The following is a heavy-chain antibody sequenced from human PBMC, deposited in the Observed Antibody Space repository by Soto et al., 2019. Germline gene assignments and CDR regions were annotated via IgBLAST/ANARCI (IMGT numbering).Heavy chain of an antibody. D-gene: IGHD2-15*01. Sequence: QVQLQESGPGLVKPSQTLSLTCTVSGGSISSGGYYWSWIRQHPGKGLEWIGYIYYSGSTYYNPSLKSRVNIAVDTSKNQFSLKLSSGAAADTAVYYCGRGGGGYCSGGSCYSDAFDIWGQGTMVTVSS. J-gene: IGHJ3*02. CDR2: IYYSGST. CDR3: GRGGGGYCSGGSCYSDAFDI. V-gene: IGHV4-31*03. CDR1: GGSISSGGYY.